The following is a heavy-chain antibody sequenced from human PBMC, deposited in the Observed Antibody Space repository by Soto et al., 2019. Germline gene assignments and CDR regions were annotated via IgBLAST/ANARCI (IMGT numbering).Heavy chain of an antibody. D-gene: IGHD6-13*01. CDR2: INSDGSST. CDR1: GFTFSSYW. Sequence: EVQLVESGGGLVQPGGSLRLSCAASGFTFSSYWMHWVRQAPGKGLVWVSRINSDGSSTSYANSVKGRFTISRDNAKNTLYLQMNSLRAEDTAVYYCARDRGSWYEVSFDYWGQGTLVTVSS. V-gene: IGHV3-74*01. J-gene: IGHJ4*02. CDR3: ARDRGSWYEVSFDY.